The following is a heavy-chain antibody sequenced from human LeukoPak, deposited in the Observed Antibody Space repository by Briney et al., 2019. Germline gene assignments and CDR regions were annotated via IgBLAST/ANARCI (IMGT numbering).Heavy chain of an antibody. CDR1: HYSISSPYL. Sequence: SETLSLTYAVSHYSISSPYLWGLSRPPAGRGLEWVGIIYHAERTNYTPSINSRVTMSLDTSKNPFSLHLNSVTAADTAVYHCARLYSACRWY. CDR2: IYHAERT. V-gene: IGHV4-38-2*01. CDR3: ARLYSACRWY. D-gene: IGHD5-12*01. J-gene: IGHJ2*01.